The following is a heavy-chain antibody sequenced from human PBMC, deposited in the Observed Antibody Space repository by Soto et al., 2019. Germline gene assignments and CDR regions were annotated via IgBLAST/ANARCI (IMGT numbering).Heavy chain of an antibody. V-gene: IGHV3-33*01. J-gene: IGHJ6*02. D-gene: IGHD3-10*01. CDR2: IWYDGSNK. CDR1: GFTFSSYG. CDR3: ARNMGSGSYYPFHYGMDV. Sequence: QVQLVESGGGVVQPGRSLRLSCAASGFTFSSYGMHWVRQAPGKGLEWVAVIWYDGSNKYYADSVKGRFTISRDNSKNTLYLQMNSLRAEDTAVYYCARNMGSGSYYPFHYGMDVWGQGTTVTVSS.